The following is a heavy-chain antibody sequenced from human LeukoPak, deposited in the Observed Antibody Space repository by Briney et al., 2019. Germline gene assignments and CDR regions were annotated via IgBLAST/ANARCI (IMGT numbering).Heavy chain of an antibody. J-gene: IGHJ5*02. V-gene: IGHV1-69*05. D-gene: IGHD2-2*01. CDR1: GGTFSSYA. CDR2: IIPIFGTA. CDR3: ARGGEDCSSTSCYEDPWFDP. Sequence: SVKVSCKASGGTFSSYAISWVRQAPGQGLEWMGRIIPIFGTANYAQKFQGRVTITTDESTSTAYMELSGLRSEDTAVYYCARGGEDCSSTSCYEDPWFDPWGQGTLVTVSS.